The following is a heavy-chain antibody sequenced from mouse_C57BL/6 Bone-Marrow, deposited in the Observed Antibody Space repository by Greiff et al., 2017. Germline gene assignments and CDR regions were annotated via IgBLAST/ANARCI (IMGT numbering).Heavy chain of an antibody. CDR2: IWGVGST. CDR1: GFSLTSYG. Sequence: QVQLKESGPGLVAPSQSLSITCTVSGFSLTSYGVDWVRQSPGKGLEWLGVIWGVGSTNYNSALKSRLGISKDNSKGQVFLTMNSLQTDDTAMYYCASITTGAMDYWGQGTSVTVSS. CDR3: ASITTGAMDY. D-gene: IGHD1-2*01. J-gene: IGHJ4*01. V-gene: IGHV2-6*01.